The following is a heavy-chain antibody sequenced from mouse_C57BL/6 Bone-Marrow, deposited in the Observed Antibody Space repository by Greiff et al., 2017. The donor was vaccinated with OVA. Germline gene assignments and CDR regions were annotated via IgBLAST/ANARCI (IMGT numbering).Heavy chain of an antibody. CDR1: GFTFSSYT. CDR3: ARPLYSNYGRYFDV. V-gene: IGHV5-9*01. D-gene: IGHD2-5*01. Sequence: EVKVVESGGGLVKPGGSLKLSCAASGFTFSSYTMSWVRQTPEKRLEWVATISGGGGNTYYPDSVKGRFTISRDNAKNTLYLQMSRLRSEDTALYYCARPLYSNYGRYFDVWGTGTTVTVSS. J-gene: IGHJ1*03. CDR2: ISGGGGNT.